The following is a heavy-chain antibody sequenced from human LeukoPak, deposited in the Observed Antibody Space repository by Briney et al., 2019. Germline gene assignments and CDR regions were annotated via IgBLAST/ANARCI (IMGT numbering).Heavy chain of an antibody. CDR1: GGSFSGYY. CDR3: ARGGYYRFYY. J-gene: IGHJ4*02. V-gene: IGHV4-34*01. D-gene: IGHD2/OR15-2a*01. CDR2: INHSGST. Sequence: SETLSLTCAVYGGSFSGYYWSWIRQPPGKGLEWIGEINHSGSTNYNPSLKSRVTISVDTSKNQFSLKLSSVTAADTAVYYCARGGYYRFYYWGQGTLVTVSS.